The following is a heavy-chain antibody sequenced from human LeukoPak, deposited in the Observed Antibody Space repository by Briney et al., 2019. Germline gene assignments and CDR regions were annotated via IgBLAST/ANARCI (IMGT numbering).Heavy chain of an antibody. D-gene: IGHD5-24*01. V-gene: IGHV3-74*01. CDR2: FNGDGSST. CDR3: ASPRYSYGVPTDY. J-gene: IGHJ4*02. Sequence: GGSLRLSCAASGFTFSSYWMHWVRRAPGKGRRWVSRFNGDGSSTSYADSVKGRFAISRDNAQNTLYLQMNSLRAEDTAVYYCASPRYSYGVPTDYWGQGTLVTVSS. CDR1: GFTFSSYW.